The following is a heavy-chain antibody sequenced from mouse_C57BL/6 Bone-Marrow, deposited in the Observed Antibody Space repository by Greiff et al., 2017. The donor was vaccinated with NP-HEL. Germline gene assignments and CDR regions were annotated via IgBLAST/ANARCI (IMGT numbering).Heavy chain of an antibody. CDR2: IDPENGDT. J-gene: IGHJ4*01. CDR1: GFNIKDDY. D-gene: IGHD2-1*01. Sequence: EVKLVESGAELVRPGASVKLSCTASGFNIKDDYMHWVKQRPEQGLEWIGWIDPENGDTEYASKFQGKATITADTSSNTAYLQLSSLTSEDTAVYYCTTLYGNYDYAMDYWGQGTSVTVSS. CDR3: TTLYGNYDYAMDY. V-gene: IGHV14-4*01.